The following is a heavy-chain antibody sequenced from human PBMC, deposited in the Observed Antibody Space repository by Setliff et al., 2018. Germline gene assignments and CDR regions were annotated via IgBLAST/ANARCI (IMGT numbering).Heavy chain of an antibody. CDR1: GGSISSGDYY. V-gene: IGHV4-30-4*08. CDR3: AGGDGYNYAFDI. J-gene: IGHJ3*02. D-gene: IGHD5-12*01. CDR2: IYYSGST. Sequence: SETLSLTCTVSGGSISSGDYYWSWIRQPPGKGLEWIGYIYYSGSTYYNPSLKSRVTISVDTSKNQFSLKLSSVTAADTAVYYCAGGDGYNYAFDIWGQGTMVTVSS.